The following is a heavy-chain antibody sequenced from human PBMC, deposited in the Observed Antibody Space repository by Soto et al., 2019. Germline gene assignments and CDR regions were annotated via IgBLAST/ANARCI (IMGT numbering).Heavy chain of an antibody. D-gene: IGHD5-18*01. V-gene: IGHV1-69*02. CDR3: ARVDTAMATLLPFDY. J-gene: IGHJ4*02. CDR2: IIPILGIA. CDR1: GGGYSSYT. Sequence: ASVKVSCQASGGGYSSYTISWVRQAPGQGLEWMGRIIPILGIANYAQKFQGRVTITADKSTSTAYMELSSLRSEDTAVYYCARVDTAMATLLPFDYWGQGTLVTVSS.